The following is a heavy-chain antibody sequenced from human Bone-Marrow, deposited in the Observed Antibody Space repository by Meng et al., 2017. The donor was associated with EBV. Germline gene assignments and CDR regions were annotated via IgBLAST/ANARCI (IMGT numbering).Heavy chain of an antibody. CDR3: ARRAASWFDP. CDR2: IYHSGTT. J-gene: IGHJ5*02. D-gene: IGHD5-18*01. Sequence: QLQLQDSDPGLVKPSEPLSLTCTVSGESITTYTSYWGWIRQPPGKGLEWIGTIYHSGTTYYNPSLQSRVTISVDTSKNQFSLKMNSVTAADTAVYYCARRAASWFDPWGQGALVTVSS. CDR1: GESITTYTSY. V-gene: IGHV4-39*01.